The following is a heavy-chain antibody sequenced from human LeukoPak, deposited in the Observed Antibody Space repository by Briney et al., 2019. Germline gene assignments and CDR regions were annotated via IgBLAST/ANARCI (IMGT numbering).Heavy chain of an antibody. J-gene: IGHJ4*02. D-gene: IGHD2-8*01. CDR1: GGSISGYY. Sequence: NASETLSLTCTVSGGSISGYYWSWIRQPPGKGLEWIGYIYYSGSTNYNTPLKSRVTISVDTSKNQFSLKLSSVTAADTAVYYCARGRDIVLMVYAIFDYWGQGTLVTVSS. CDR3: ARGRDIVLMVYAIFDY. V-gene: IGHV4-59*12. CDR2: IYYSGST.